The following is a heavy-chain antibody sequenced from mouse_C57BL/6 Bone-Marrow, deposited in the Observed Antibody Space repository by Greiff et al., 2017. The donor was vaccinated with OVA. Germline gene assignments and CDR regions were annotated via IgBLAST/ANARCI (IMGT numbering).Heavy chain of an antibody. Sequence: VQLKESGGGLVKPGGSLKLSCAASGFTFSSYAMSWVRQTPEKRLEWVATISDGGSYTYYPDNVKGRFTISRDNAKNNLYLQMSHLKSEDTAMYYCAREVLFAYWGQGTLVTVSA. J-gene: IGHJ3*01. V-gene: IGHV5-4*01. CDR2: ISDGGSYT. CDR1: GFTFSSYA. CDR3: AREVLFAY.